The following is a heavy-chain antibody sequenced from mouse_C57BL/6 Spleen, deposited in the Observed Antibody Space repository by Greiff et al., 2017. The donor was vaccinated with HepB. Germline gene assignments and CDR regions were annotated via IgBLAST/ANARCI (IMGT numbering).Heavy chain of an antibody. Sequence: EVQLQQSGPELVKPGASVKISCKASGYTFTGYYMNWVKQSPEQSLEWIGKINPSTGGTNYNQKFKAKATLTVDKSSSTAYMQLKSLTSEDSAVYYCARGGYYYGSSYRYAMDYWGQGTSVTVSS. CDR2: INPSTGGT. V-gene: IGHV1-42*01. D-gene: IGHD1-1*01. CDR3: ARGGYYYGSSYRYAMDY. J-gene: IGHJ4*01. CDR1: GYTFTGYY.